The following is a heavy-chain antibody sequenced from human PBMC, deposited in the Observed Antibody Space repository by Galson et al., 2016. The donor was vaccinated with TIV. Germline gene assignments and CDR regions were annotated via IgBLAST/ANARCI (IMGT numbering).Heavy chain of an antibody. D-gene: IGHD3-22*01. CDR3: ARDRGSMTMILVVNYYYGMDV. CDR2: ISGYDGNT. V-gene: IGHV1-18*04. Sequence: SVKVSCKASGYTFANYGFSWVRQAPGQGLEWMGWISGYDGNTNYAQKFQGRVTMTTDTSTRTAYMELRSLRSDDTAVYYCARDRGSMTMILVVNYYYGMDVWGQGTTVTVSS. CDR1: GYTFANYG. J-gene: IGHJ6*02.